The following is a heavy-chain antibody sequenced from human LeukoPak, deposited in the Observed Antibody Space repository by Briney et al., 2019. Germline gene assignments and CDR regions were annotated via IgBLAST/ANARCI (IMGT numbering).Heavy chain of an antibody. CDR3: ARHPDYGMDV. CDR2: IYYSGST. V-gene: IGHV4-39*01. CDR1: GGSISSSIYY. Sequence: SETLSLTCTVSGGSISSSIYYWGWIRQPPGKGLEWIGSIYYSGSTYYNPSLKSRVTISVDTSKNQFSLKLSSVTAADTAVYYCARHPDYGMDVWGQGTTVTVSS. J-gene: IGHJ6*02.